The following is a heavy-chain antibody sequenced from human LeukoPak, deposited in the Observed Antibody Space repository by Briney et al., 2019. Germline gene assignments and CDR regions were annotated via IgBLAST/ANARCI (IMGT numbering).Heavy chain of an antibody. D-gene: IGHD3-22*01. Sequence: ASVKVSCKASGYTFTSYGISWVRQALGQGLEWMGWISAYNGNTNYAQKLQGRVTMTTDTSTSTAYMELRSLRSDDTAVYYCARVPHNYYDSSGYPYYFDYWGQGTLVTVSS. J-gene: IGHJ4*02. CDR1: GYTFTSYG. CDR3: ARVPHNYYDSSGYPYYFDY. CDR2: ISAYNGNT. V-gene: IGHV1-18*01.